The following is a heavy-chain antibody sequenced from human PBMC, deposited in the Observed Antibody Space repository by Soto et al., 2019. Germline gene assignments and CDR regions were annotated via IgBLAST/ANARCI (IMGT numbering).Heavy chain of an antibody. J-gene: IGHJ4*02. CDR1: GDSVSSNSAA. CDR3: ARGLHYYDSSGYWYYFDY. CDR2: TYYRSKWYN. V-gene: IGHV6-1*01. D-gene: IGHD3-22*01. Sequence: SQTLSLTCAISGDSVSSNSAAWNWIRQSPSRGLEWLGRTYYRSKWYNDYAVSVKSRISINPDTSKNQFSLQLNSVTLEDTAVYYCARGLHYYDSSGYWYYFDYWGQGTLVTVSS.